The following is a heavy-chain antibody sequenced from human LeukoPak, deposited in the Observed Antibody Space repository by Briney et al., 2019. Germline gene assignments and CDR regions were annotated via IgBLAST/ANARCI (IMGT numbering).Heavy chain of an antibody. CDR2: IFYSGSA. V-gene: IGHV4-31*03. Sequence: SETLSLTCTVSGGSISSGDYYWNWIRQHPEKSLEWIGYIFYSGSAYYNPSLKSRVTISVDTSKNQFSLKLSSVTAADTAVYYCARDKGSYHNWFDPWGQGTLVIVSS. CDR1: GGSISSGDYY. D-gene: IGHD1-26*01. CDR3: ARDKGSYHNWFDP. J-gene: IGHJ5*02.